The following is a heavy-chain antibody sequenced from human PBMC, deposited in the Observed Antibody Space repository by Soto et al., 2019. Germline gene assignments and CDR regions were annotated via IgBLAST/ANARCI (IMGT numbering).Heavy chain of an antibody. Sequence: SETLSLTCAVSGYSISSGYYWGWIRQPPVKGLECIGSMYHSGSSYYNPSLKSRVTISVDTSKNQFSVKLMSVTAADTAVYYCSRDYEYYYDSSGDYSRPFYYWGQGILVTVS. CDR3: SRDYEYYYDSSGDYSRPFYY. CDR1: GYSISSGYY. V-gene: IGHV4-38-2*02. CDR2: MYHSGSS. D-gene: IGHD3-22*01. J-gene: IGHJ4*02.